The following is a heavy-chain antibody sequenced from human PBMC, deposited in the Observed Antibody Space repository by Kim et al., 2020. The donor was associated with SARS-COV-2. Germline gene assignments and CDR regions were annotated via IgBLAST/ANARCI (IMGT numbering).Heavy chain of an antibody. CDR1: GLAVSTSY. CDR2: LYSGGDT. CDR3: ARDLMDPVYYYYNGMDV. J-gene: IGHJ6*02. D-gene: IGHD2-2*03. Sequence: GGSLRLSCAVSGLAVSTSYMSWVRQAPGKGLEWVSVLYSGGDTYYGDSVKGRFTVSRDDSKNTLYLQMNSLRADDTAIYYCARDLMDPVYYYYNGMDVWRQGTTVIVSS. V-gene: IGHV3-53*01.